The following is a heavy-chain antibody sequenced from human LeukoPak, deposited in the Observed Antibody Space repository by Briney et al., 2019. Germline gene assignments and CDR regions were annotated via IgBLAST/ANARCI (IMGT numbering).Heavy chain of an antibody. Sequence: RPGGSLRLSCAASGFTFRNYAMSWVRQAPGKGPEWVSAISGSGGSTYYADSVKGRFTISRDNSKNTLYLQMNSLRAEDTAVYYCAKDITDIVVVPAASDAFDIWGQGTMVTVSS. CDR3: AKDITDIVVVPAASDAFDI. CDR1: GFTFRNYA. CDR2: ISGSGGST. V-gene: IGHV3-23*01. J-gene: IGHJ3*02. D-gene: IGHD2-2*01.